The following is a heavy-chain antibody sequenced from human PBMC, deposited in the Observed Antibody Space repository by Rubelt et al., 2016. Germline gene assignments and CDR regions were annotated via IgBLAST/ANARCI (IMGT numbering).Heavy chain of an antibody. CDR1: GFTFSSYG. Sequence: VTGGGVVQPGRSLRLSCAASGFTFSSYGMHWVRQAPGKGLEWVAVIWYDGSNKYYADSVKGRFTISRDNSKNTLYLQMNSLRAEDTAVYYCARSKQWLVRHAFDIWGQGTMVTVSS. J-gene: IGHJ3*02. CDR3: ARSKQWLVRHAFDI. V-gene: IGHV3-33*01. CDR2: IWYDGSNK. D-gene: IGHD6-19*01.